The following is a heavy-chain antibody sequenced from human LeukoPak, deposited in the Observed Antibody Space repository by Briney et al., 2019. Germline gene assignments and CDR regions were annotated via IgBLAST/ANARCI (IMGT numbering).Heavy chain of an antibody. CDR1: GYSFTTHW. CDR3: ARRGVLDGLDV. Sequence: GESLKISCKGSGYSFTTHWIGWVRQMPGKGLEWMGIIYPGDSDTRYSPSFQGQVTFSVDKSIATAYLEWSSLKASDTALYYCARRGVLDGLDVWGQGTTVTVSS. J-gene: IGHJ6*02. V-gene: IGHV5-51*01. D-gene: IGHD3-3*01. CDR2: IYPGDSDT.